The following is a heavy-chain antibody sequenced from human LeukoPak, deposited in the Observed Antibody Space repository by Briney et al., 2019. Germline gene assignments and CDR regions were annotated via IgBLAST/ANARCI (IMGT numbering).Heavy chain of an antibody. J-gene: IGHJ3*02. CDR3: ARDLRSSSWYVAHDAFDI. Sequence: ASVKVSCKASGYSFTGHYMHWVRQAPGQGLEWMGWINPKSGGTNYAQKFQGRVTMTRDTSISTAYMELSRLRSDDTAVYYCARDLRSSSWYVAHDAFDIWGQGTMVTVSS. CDR2: INPKSGGT. V-gene: IGHV1-2*02. CDR1: GYSFTGHY. D-gene: IGHD6-13*01.